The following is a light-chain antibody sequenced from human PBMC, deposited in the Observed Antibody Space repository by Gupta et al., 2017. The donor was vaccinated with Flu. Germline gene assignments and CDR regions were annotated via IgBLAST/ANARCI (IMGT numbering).Light chain of an antibody. CDR3: AAWDDSLSGPI. CDR2: RTS. J-gene: IGLJ2*01. CDR1: SSNIGINY. V-gene: IGLV1-47*01. Sequence: QSVVTQPPSASGTPGQRITISCSGSSSNIGINYVSWYQHLPGTAPKLLIYRTSQRPSGVPDRFSGSKSGTSASLAISGLRSEDEADYSCAAWDDSLSGPIFGGGTKLTVL.